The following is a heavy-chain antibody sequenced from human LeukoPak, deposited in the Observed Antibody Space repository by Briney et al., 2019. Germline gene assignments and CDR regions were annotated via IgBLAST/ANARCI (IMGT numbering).Heavy chain of an antibody. CDR3: ARHSSGWYGGGFDY. CDR1: GGSFSGYY. V-gene: IGHV4-34*01. CDR2: INHSGST. D-gene: IGHD6-19*01. J-gene: IGHJ4*02. Sequence: SETLSLTCAVYGGSFSGYYWSWIRQPPGKGLEWIGEINHSGSTNYNPSLKSRVTISVDTSKNQFSLKLSSVTAADTAVYYCARHSSGWYGGGFDYWGQGTLVTVSS.